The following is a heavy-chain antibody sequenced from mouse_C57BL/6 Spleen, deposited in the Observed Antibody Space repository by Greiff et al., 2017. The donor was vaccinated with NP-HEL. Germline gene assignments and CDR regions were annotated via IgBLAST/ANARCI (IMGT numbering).Heavy chain of an antibody. D-gene: IGHD1-1*01. J-gene: IGHJ3*01. CDR1: GFTFSSYA. Sequence: EVKVVESGEGLVKPGGSLKLSCAASGFTFSSYAMSWVRQTPEKRLEWVAYISSGGDYIYSADTVTGRFTISRDNARNTLYLQMSSLKSEDTAMYYCTRVGNINTVVEREFFAYWGQGTLVTVSA. V-gene: IGHV5-9-1*02. CDR3: TRVGNINTVVEREFFAY. CDR2: ISSGGDYI.